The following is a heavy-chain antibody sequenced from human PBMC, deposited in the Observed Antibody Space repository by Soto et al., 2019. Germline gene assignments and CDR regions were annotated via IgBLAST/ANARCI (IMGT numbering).Heavy chain of an antibody. D-gene: IGHD6-13*01. Sequence: ASVKVSCKVSGYTLTELSMHWVRQAPGKGLEWMGGFDPEDGETIYAQKFQGRVTMTEDTSTDTAYMELSSLRSEDTAVYYCATEGIAAAGDAFDIWGLGTMVTVSS. J-gene: IGHJ3*02. CDR3: ATEGIAAAGDAFDI. V-gene: IGHV1-24*01. CDR1: GYTLTELS. CDR2: FDPEDGET.